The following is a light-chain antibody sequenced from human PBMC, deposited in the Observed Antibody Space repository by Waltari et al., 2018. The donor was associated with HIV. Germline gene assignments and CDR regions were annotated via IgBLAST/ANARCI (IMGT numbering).Light chain of an antibody. CDR2: KDS. J-gene: IGLJ2*01. CDR1: TLPKQY. Sequence: SYELTPPPSVSVSPGQTARITCSGDTLPKQYAFWYQQKPGQAPVLVMYKDSERPSGIPERFSGSSSGTQVTLTVSGVQAEDEAAYYCQSTDSSGTYVIFGGGTKLTVL. V-gene: IGLV3-25*03. CDR3: QSTDSSGTYVI.